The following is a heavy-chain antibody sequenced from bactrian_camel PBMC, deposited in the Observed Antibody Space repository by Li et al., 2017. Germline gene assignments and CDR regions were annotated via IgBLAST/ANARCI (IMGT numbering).Heavy chain of an antibody. J-gene: IGHJ4*01. CDR2: INSAGTTT. Sequence: QVQLVESGGGSVQPGGSLRLSCTASGFTFSDVAMSWVRQCPGKELEWVSTINSAGTTTHYAEPVKGRFSISRDNAKNMVYLQLNSLKTEDTAIYYCAKGGQTYGYCHEDYTFKGQGTQVTVS. CDR1: GFTFSDVA. V-gene: IGHV3S1*01. D-gene: IGHD1*01.